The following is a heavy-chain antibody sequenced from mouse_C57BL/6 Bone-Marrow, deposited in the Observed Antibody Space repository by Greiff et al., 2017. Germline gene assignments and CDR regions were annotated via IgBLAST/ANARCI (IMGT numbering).Heavy chain of an antibody. CDR1: GYTFTSYG. Sequence: QVQLQQSGAELARPGASVKLSCKASGYTFTSYGISWVKQRTGQGLEWIGEIYPRSGNTYYNEKFKGKATLTADKSYSTEYMELRSLTSEDSAVYFCASYDYGPGYWYFDVWGTGTTVTVSS. D-gene: IGHD2-4*01. CDR3: ASYDYGPGYWYFDV. V-gene: IGHV1-81*01. CDR2: IYPRSGNT. J-gene: IGHJ1*03.